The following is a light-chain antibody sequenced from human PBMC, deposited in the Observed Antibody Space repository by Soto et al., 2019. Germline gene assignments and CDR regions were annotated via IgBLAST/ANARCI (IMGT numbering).Light chain of an antibody. CDR3: ATWDDGLYGPV. V-gene: IGLV1-44*01. Sequence: QLVLTQPPSASGTPGQRVTISCSGTRSNIGSNPVQWYLQLPGTAPKLLIYRDNERPSGVPDRFSGSKSGTSASLAIGGLQSEDEADYHCATWDDGLYGPVFGGGTKLTVL. CDR2: RDN. J-gene: IGLJ3*02. CDR1: RSNIGSNP.